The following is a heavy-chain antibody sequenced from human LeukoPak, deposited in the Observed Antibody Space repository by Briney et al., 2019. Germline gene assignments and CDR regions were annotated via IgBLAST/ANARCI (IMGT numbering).Heavy chain of an antibody. CDR1: GFTFSRYW. CDR2: INSDGSAT. D-gene: IGHD4/OR15-4a*01. CDR3: ARDYGG. V-gene: IGHV3-74*01. J-gene: IGHJ4*02. Sequence: PGGSLRLSCKASGFTFSRYWMHWVRQAPGKGLVWVSRINSDGSATTYADSVRGRFSISRDNAKNTVYLQMNSLRVGDTAVYYCARDYGGWVQGTLVTVSP.